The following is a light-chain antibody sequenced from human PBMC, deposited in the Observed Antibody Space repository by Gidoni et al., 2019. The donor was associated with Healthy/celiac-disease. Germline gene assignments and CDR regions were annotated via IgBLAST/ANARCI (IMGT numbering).Light chain of an antibody. J-gene: IGKJ2*01. CDR2: GAS. CDR3: QQYGSSPYT. V-gene: IGKV3-20*01. Sequence: EIVLTQSPGTLSLSPGERATLSCRASHSVSSSYLAWYQKKPGQAPRLLIYGASSRATGIPDRFSGSGSGTDFTLTISRLEPEDFAVYYCQQYGSSPYTFGQGTKLEIK. CDR1: HSVSSSY.